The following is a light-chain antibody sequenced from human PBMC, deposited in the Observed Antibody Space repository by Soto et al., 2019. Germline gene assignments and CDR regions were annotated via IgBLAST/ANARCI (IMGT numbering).Light chain of an antibody. J-gene: IGLJ1*01. V-gene: IGLV2-14*03. CDR2: DVS. CDR1: SSEVGGYNY. CDR3: CSYTTSNTRQIV. Sequence: QSALTQPASVSGSPGQAITISCPGNSSEVGGYNYVSWYQQHPGKAPKFMIYDVSSRPSGVSNRFSGSKSGNTASLTISGLQAEDEADYYCCSYTTSNTRQIVFGTGTKVTVL.